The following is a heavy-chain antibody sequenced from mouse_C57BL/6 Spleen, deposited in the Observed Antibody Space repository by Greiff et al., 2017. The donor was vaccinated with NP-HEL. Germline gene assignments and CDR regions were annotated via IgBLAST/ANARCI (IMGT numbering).Heavy chain of an antibody. CDR3: AREGLLRSPFDY. V-gene: IGHV3-6*01. Sequence: EVQLVESGPGLVKPSQSLSLTCSVTGYSITSGYYWNWIRQFPGNKLEWMGYISYDGSNNYNPSLKNRISITRDTSKNQFFLKLNSVTTEDTATYYCAREGLLRSPFDYWGQGTTLTVSS. J-gene: IGHJ2*01. CDR2: ISYDGSN. CDR1: GYSITSGYY. D-gene: IGHD1-1*01.